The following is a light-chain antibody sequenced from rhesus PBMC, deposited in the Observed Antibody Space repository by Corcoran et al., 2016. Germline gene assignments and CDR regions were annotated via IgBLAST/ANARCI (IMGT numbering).Light chain of an antibody. Sequence: DIQMTQSPSSLSASVGDTVTITCRVSQGISHYLAWYQQKPGKAPKPLIYYASHLESGGPSRFSGSGSGTDFTLTISTLQPEDFATCYCLQQNCFPLTFGGGTKVDLK. CDR2: YAS. CDR1: QGISHY. J-gene: IGKJ4*01. V-gene: IGKV1S14*01. CDR3: LQQNCFPLT.